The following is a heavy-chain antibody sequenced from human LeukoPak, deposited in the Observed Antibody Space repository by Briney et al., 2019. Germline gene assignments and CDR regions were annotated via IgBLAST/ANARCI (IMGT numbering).Heavy chain of an antibody. CDR3: ARDYLGWFDP. Sequence: PGGPLRLSCAASGFTFSSSWMHWVRQAPGKGLVWVSRISNVGSSTNYADSVKGRFTISRDNAKNTLYLQMNSLRAEDTAVYYCARDYLGWFDPWGQGTLVTVSS. CDR2: ISNVGSST. J-gene: IGHJ5*02. CDR1: GFTFSSSW. V-gene: IGHV3-74*01.